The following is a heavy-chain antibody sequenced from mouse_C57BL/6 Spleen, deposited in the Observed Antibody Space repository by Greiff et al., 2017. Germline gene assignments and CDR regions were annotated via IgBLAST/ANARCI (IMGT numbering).Heavy chain of an antibody. D-gene: IGHD4-1*01. CDR3: ARAGTKYYFDY. CDR2: INYDGSST. V-gene: IGHV5-16*01. Sequence: EVLLVESEADLVQPGSSMKLSCTASGFTFSDYYMAWVRQVPEQGLEWVENINYDGSSTYYLDSLKSRFTISRDNAKNILYLQMSSLKSEDTATYYCARAGTKYYFDYWGQGTTLTVSS. CDR1: GFTFSDYY. J-gene: IGHJ2*01.